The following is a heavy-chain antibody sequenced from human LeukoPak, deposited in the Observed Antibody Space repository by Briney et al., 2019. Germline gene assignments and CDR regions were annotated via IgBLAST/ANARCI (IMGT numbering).Heavy chain of an antibody. CDR3: ARDSGYNAFDI. Sequence: PGGSLRLSCAASGFTFSSYSMNWVRQAPGKGLEWVSYISSSSSTIYYADSVKGRFTFSRDNTKNSLYLQMNSLRAEDTAVYYCARDSGYNAFDIWGQGTMVAVSS. CDR2: ISSSSSTI. D-gene: IGHD5-12*01. V-gene: IGHV3-48*04. J-gene: IGHJ3*02. CDR1: GFTFSSYS.